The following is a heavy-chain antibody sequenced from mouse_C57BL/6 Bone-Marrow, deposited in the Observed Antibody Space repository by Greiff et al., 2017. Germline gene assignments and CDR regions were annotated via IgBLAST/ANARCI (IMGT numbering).Heavy chain of an antibody. CDR3: TGNRGVSLDV. J-gene: IGHJ1*03. Sequence: VQLQQSGAELVRPGASVKLSCTASGFNIKDDGMHWVKQRPEQGLEWIGWIDPENGDTEYASTFQGKDTITADPTSNTAYLQLNSLTSEDTAVYNCTGNRGVSLDVWGTGTTVTVSS. V-gene: IGHV14-4*01. CDR1: GFNIKDDG. CDR2: IDPENGDT.